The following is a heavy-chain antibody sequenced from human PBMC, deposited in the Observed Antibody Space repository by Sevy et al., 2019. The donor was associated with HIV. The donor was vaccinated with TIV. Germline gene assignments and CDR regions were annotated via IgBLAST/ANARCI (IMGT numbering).Heavy chain of an antibody. Sequence: QLGGSLKLSCAASGFTFDDYAMHWVRQAPGKGLEWVSGISWNSGSIGYADSVKGRFTISRDKATNSLYLQMNSLRAEETALYYCAKDRGSYYYYDSSGYLTTDAFDLWGQGTMVTVSS. CDR3: AKDRGSYYYYDSSGYLTTDAFDL. CDR1: GFTFDDYA. J-gene: IGHJ3*01. V-gene: IGHV3-9*01. D-gene: IGHD3-22*01. CDR2: ISWNSGSI.